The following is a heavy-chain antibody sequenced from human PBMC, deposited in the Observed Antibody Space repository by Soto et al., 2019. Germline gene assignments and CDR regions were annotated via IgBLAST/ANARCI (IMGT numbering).Heavy chain of an antibody. Sequence: ASVKVSCKASGGTFSSYAISWVRQAPGQGLEWMGGIIPIFGTANYAQKFQGRVTITADESTSTAYMELSSLRSEDTAVYYCARMTDGSSSVWSDYYYYYGMDVWGQGTTVTVSS. V-gene: IGHV1-69*13. CDR2: IIPIFGTA. CDR1: GGTFSSYA. D-gene: IGHD6-6*01. CDR3: ARMTDGSSSVWSDYYYYYGMDV. J-gene: IGHJ6*02.